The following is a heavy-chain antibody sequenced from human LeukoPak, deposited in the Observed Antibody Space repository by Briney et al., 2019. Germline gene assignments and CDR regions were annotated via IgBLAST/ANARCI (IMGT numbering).Heavy chain of an antibody. CDR1: GFTFSSYS. V-gene: IGHV3-21*01. CDR3: AREDYDSSGYQEFDY. CDR2: ISSSSSYI. D-gene: IGHD3-22*01. J-gene: IGHJ4*02. Sequence: GGSLRLSCAASGFTFSSYSMNWVRQAPGKGLEWVSSISSSSSYIYYADSVKGRFTISRDNAKNSLYLQMNSLRAEDKAVYYCAREDYDSSGYQEFDYWGQGTLVTVSS.